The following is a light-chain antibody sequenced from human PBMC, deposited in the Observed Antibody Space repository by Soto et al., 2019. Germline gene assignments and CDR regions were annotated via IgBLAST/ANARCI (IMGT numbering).Light chain of an antibody. J-gene: IGKJ1*01. CDR1: QTISNW. Sequence: DTQMTQSPSSLSASVGDRVTITCRASQTISNWLAWYQQKPGKAPELLIYDASSLESGVPSRFSGSGSGTEFTLTISSLQPDDFATYYCQQYNSYSGTFGQGTKVEIK. V-gene: IGKV1-5*01. CDR2: DAS. CDR3: QQYNSYSGT.